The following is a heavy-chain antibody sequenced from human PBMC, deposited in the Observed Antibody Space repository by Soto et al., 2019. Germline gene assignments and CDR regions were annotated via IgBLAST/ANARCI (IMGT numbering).Heavy chain of an antibody. CDR2: IYYSGST. V-gene: IGHV4-39*01. CDR3: ARHGAPDTVMVHYYNGMDV. Sequence: SETLSLTCTVSGGSISSSSYYWGWIRQPPGKGLEWIGSIYYSGSTYYNPSLKSRVTISVDTSKNQFSLKLSSVTAADTAVYYCARHGAPDTVMVHYYNGMDVWGQGTTVTVSS. D-gene: IGHD5-18*01. CDR1: GGSISSSSYY. J-gene: IGHJ6*02.